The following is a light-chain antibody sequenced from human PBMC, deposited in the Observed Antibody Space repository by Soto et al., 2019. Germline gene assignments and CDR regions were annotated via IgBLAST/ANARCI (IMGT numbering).Light chain of an antibody. CDR1: SSNLGAGYD. V-gene: IGLV1-40*01. CDR2: GNR. J-gene: IGLJ1*01. Sequence: SVLTQPPSVSGAPGQRVTISCTGSSSNLGAGYDVHWYQLLPGTAPKLLIYGNRNRPSGVPDRSSGPKSGTSASLAITGLQAEDEDHHYCKSYDTSLGVCYVFGTGTKVTVL. CDR3: KSYDTSLGVCYV.